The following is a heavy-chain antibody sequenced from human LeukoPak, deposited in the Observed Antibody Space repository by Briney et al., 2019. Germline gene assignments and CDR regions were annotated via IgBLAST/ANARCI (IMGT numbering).Heavy chain of an antibody. CDR3: ARDLRGYDILTGYYTYFDY. CDR1: GYTFTSYG. J-gene: IGHJ4*02. Sequence: GASVKVSCKASGYTFTSYGISWVRQAPGQGLEWMGWISAYNGNTNYAQKLQGRVTMTTDTSTSTAYMELRSLRSDDTAVYYCARDLRGYDILTGYYTYFDYWGQGTLVTVSS. CDR2: ISAYNGNT. D-gene: IGHD3-9*01. V-gene: IGHV1-18*01.